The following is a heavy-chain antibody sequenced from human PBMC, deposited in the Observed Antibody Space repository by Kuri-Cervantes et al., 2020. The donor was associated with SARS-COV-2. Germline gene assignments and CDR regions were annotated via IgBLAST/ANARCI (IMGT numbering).Heavy chain of an antibody. D-gene: IGHD5-12*01. J-gene: IGHJ6*03. Sequence: GESLKISCAASGFTFSSYATSWVRQAPGKGLEWVSAISGSGGSTYYADSVKGRFTISRDNSKNTLYLQMNSLRAEDTAVYYCAKGTWIPWDYMDVWGKGTTVTVSS. CDR3: AKGTWIPWDYMDV. CDR2: ISGSGGST. V-gene: IGHV3-23*01. CDR1: GFTFSSYA.